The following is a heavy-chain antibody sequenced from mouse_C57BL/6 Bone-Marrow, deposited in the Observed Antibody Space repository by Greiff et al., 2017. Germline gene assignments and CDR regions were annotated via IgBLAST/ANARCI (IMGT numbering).Heavy chain of an antibody. V-gene: IGHV1-69*01. Sequence: QVQLQQPGAELVMPGASVKLSCKASGYTFTSYWLHWVKQRPGQGLEWIGAIDPSDSYTNYNQKFKGKSTLTVAKSSSTAYMQLSSLTSEDSAVYYCAREGYYYGSTGFDYWGQGTTLTVSS. CDR2: IDPSDSYT. CDR1: GYTFTSYW. CDR3: AREGYYYGSTGFDY. D-gene: IGHD1-1*01. J-gene: IGHJ2*01.